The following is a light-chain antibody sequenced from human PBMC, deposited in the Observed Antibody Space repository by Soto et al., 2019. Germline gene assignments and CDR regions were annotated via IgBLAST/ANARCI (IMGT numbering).Light chain of an antibody. CDR3: QQYNNWPPIT. Sequence: EIMMTQSPATLSVSPGERATLSCRASQSVRNNLAWYQQKPGQAPRLLIYYASTRATGIPARFSGSGSETEFTLTISSLQSEDFALYYCQQYNNWPPITFGQGTRLEIK. CDR1: QSVRNN. J-gene: IGKJ5*01. CDR2: YAS. V-gene: IGKV3-15*01.